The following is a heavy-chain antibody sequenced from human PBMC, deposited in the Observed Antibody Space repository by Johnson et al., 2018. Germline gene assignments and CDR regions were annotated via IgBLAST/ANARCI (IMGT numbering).Heavy chain of an antibody. J-gene: IGHJ3*02. V-gene: IGHV3-23*01. Sequence: VQLQESGGGLVQPGGSLRLSCAASGFTFSNYAMNWVRQAPGKGLEWVSAISGNGGSTYYAEYVKGRFTISRANSKTTLYQKMKSLRAEDTAVNYFAKPRRAATDAFDIWGQGTLVTVSS. CDR2: ISGNGGST. CDR1: GFTFSNYA. CDR3: AKPRRAATDAFDI. D-gene: IGHD2-15*01.